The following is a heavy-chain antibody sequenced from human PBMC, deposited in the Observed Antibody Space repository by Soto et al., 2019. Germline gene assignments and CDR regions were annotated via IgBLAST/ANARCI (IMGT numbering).Heavy chain of an antibody. D-gene: IGHD2-2*03. Sequence: SELQSLTRTVADGSSCSYYGTCIRKPPGKGLEWIGYIYYSGSTNYNPSLKRRVTISVATSQTQFSLKLSSVTAADTALYYCARLDGYYPGLDFSCQLTTFSDS. V-gene: IGHV4-59*08. CDR1: DGSSCSYY. CDR2: IYYSGST. J-gene: IGHJ5*01. CDR3: ARLDGYYPGLDFSCQLTTFSDS.